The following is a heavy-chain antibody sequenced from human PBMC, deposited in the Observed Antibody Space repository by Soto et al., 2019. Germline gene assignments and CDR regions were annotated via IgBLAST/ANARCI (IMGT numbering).Heavy chain of an antibody. Sequence: GGSLRLSCAASGFTFSDYYMSWIRQAPGKGLEWVSYISSSGSTIYYADSVKGRFTISRDNAKNSLYLQMNSLRAEDTAVYYCARGYCSSTSCYVVLLFRDYYYMDVWGKGTTVTVSS. CDR1: GFTFSDYY. CDR3: ARGYCSSTSCYVVLLFRDYYYMDV. CDR2: ISSSGSTI. V-gene: IGHV3-11*01. J-gene: IGHJ6*03. D-gene: IGHD2-2*01.